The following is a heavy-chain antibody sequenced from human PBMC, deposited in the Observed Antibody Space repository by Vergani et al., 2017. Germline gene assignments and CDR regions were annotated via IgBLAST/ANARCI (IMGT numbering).Heavy chain of an antibody. J-gene: IGHJ2*01. CDR2: ISSSSSYI. Sequence: EVQLVESGGGLVKPGGSLRLSCAASGFTFSSYSMNWVRQAPGKGLEWVSSISSSSSYIYYADSVKGRFTISRDNAKNQLYLQMNSLVAEDTAVYYCAREEGGITIFGVVIRNWYFDLWGRGTLVTVSS. CDR3: AREEGGITIFGVVIRNWYFDL. CDR1: GFTFSSYS. D-gene: IGHD3-3*01. V-gene: IGHV3-21*01.